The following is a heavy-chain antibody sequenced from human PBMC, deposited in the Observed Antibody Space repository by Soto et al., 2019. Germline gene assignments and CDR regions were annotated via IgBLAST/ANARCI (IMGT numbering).Heavy chain of an antibody. CDR1: GYTFTSYD. CDR3: ARGVGRIYYYDSSGYYFPFDY. V-gene: IGHV1-8*01. D-gene: IGHD3-22*01. Sequence: ASVKVSCKASGYTFTSYDINWVRQATGQGLEWMGWMNPNSGNTGYAQKFQGRVTMTRNTSISTAYMELSSLRSEDTAVYYCARGVGRIYYYDSSGYYFPFDYWGQGTLVTVSS. J-gene: IGHJ4*02. CDR2: MNPNSGNT.